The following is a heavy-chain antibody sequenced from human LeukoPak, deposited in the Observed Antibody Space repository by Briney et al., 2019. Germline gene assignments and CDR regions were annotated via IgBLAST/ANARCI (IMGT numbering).Heavy chain of an antibody. V-gene: IGHV3-13*01. D-gene: IGHD2-15*01. Sequence: GGSLRLSCAASGFTFSSYDMHWVRQAPGKGLEWVSAIGTAGDTYYSGSVKGRFIISRENAKSSLYLQMNSLRVVDTALYYCTRGGRDGFDIWGQGTMVTVSS. CDR1: GFTFSSYD. CDR2: IGTAGDT. J-gene: IGHJ3*02. CDR3: TRGGRDGFDI.